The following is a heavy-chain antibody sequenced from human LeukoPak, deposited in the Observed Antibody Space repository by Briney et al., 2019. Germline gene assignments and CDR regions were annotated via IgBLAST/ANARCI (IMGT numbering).Heavy chain of an antibody. CDR2: IWYDGSNK. CDR3: ARSGHYGDYLYYFDY. CDR1: GFTFSSYG. D-gene: IGHD4-17*01. V-gene: IGHV3-33*01. J-gene: IGHJ4*02. Sequence: GGSLRLSCAASGFTFSSYGMHWVRQAPGKGLEWVTVIWYDGSNKYYADSVKGRFTISRDNSKNTLYLQMNSLRAEDTAVYYCARSGHYGDYLYYFDYWGQGTLVTVSS.